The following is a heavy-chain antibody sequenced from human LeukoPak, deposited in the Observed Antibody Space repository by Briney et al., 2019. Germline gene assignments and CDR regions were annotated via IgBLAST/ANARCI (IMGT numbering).Heavy chain of an antibody. Sequence: PSETLSLTCTVSGGSISSSSYYWGWIRQPPGKGLEWIGSIYYSGSTYYNPSLKSRVTISVDTSKNQFSLKLSSVTAADTAVYYCARMIGGDYVFWGQGTLVTVSS. CDR2: IYYSGST. CDR1: GGSISSSSYY. CDR3: ARMIGGDYVF. V-gene: IGHV4-39*01. D-gene: IGHD4-17*01. J-gene: IGHJ4*02.